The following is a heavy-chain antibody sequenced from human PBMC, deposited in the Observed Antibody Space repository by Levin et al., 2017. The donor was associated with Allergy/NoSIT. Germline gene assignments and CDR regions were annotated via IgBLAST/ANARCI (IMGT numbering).Heavy chain of an antibody. J-gene: IGHJ5*02. Sequence: GASVKVSCKASGGTFSTYTISWVRQAPGQGLEWMGGIIPIFGTANYAQKFQGRVTITADESTSTAYMELNSLRSEDTAVYYCARQGDSRFPSPGNWFAPWGQGTLVTVSS. CDR1: GGTFSTYT. V-gene: IGHV1-69*13. CDR3: ARQGDSRFPSPGNWFAP. CDR2: IIPIFGTA. D-gene: IGHD3-16*01.